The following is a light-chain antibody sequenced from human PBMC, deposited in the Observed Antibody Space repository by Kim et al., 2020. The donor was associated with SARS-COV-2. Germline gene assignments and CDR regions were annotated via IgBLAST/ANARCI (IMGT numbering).Light chain of an antibody. V-gene: IGLV1-47*01. Sequence: ELTQPPSASGTPGQRVTISCSGSSSNIGSNYVYWHQQLPGTAPKLLIYRNNQRPSGVPDRFSGSKSGTSASLAISGLRSEDEADYYCAAWDDSLSGPVFGGGTKLTVL. CDR2: RNN. CDR3: AAWDDSLSGPV. CDR1: SSNIGSNY. J-gene: IGLJ2*01.